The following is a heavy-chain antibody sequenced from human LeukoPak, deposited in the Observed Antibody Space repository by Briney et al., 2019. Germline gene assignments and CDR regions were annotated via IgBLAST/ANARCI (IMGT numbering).Heavy chain of an antibody. CDR2: IYYSGST. Sequence: SETLSLTCTVSGGSISSYYWSWIRQPPGKGMEWNGYIYYSGSTNYNPSLKSRVTISVDTSKNQFSLKLSSVTAADTAVYYCARLGDDYGDDDLLTWGQGTLVTVSS. CDR1: GGSISSYY. J-gene: IGHJ5*02. CDR3: ARLGDDYGDDDLLT. D-gene: IGHD4-17*01. V-gene: IGHV4-59*08.